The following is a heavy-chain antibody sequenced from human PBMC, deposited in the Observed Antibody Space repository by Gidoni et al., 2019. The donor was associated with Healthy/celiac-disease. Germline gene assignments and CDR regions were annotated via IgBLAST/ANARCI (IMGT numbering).Heavy chain of an antibody. CDR2: IWYDGSNK. J-gene: IGHJ4*02. CDR3: ARGLAVGQYFDY. D-gene: IGHD6-19*01. Sequence: QVQLVESGGGVVQPGRSLRLSCAASGFTFSSYGMHWVRQAPGKGLEWVAVIWYDGSNKYYADSVKGRFTISRDNSKNTLYLQMNSLRAEDTAVYYCARGLAVGQYFDYWGQGTLVTVSS. V-gene: IGHV3-33*01. CDR1: GFTFSSYG.